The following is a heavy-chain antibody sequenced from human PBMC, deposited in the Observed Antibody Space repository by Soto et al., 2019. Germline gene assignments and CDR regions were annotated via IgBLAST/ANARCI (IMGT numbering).Heavy chain of an antibody. V-gene: IGHV1-46*03. D-gene: IGHD2-21*02. J-gene: IGHJ4*02. CDR3: ARGSIVVVTAMGYFDY. Sequence: QVQLVQSGAEVKKPGASVKVSCKASGYTFTSYYMHWVRQAPGQGLEWMGIINPSGGSTSYAQKSQGRVTMTRDTSTSTVYMELSSLRSEDTAVYYCARGSIVVVTAMGYFDYWGQGTLVTVSS. CDR2: INPSGGST. CDR1: GYTFTSYY.